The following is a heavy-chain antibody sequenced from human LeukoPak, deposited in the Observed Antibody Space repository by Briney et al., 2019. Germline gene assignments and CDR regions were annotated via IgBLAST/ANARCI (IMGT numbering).Heavy chain of an antibody. J-gene: IGHJ4*02. CDR3: GGVAGDFHGTDY. CDR1: GFTFSRCW. D-gene: IGHD6-13*01. CDR2: INQDGSAK. Sequence: PGGSLRLSCAASGFTFSRCWMTWVRQAPGKGLEWVGNINQDGSAKYYVDSVKGRFTISRDNAKNSLYLQMSSLGVEDTAIYYCGGVAGDFHGTDYWGQGTLVTVSS. V-gene: IGHV3-7*03.